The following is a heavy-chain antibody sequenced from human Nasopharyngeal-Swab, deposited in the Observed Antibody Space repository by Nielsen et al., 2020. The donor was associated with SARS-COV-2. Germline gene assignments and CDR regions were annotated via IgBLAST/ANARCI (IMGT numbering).Heavy chain of an antibody. CDR3: ARDGVLYYYGMDV. D-gene: IGHD6-13*01. CDR2: ISSSSSTI. V-gene: IGHV3-48*04. Sequence: GGSLRLSCAASGFTFSSYSLNWVRQAPGKGLEWVSFISSSSSTIKYADSVKGRFTISRDNAKNSLYLQMNSLRAEDTAVYYCARDGVLYYYGMDVWGQGTTVTVSS. CDR1: GFTFSSYS. J-gene: IGHJ6*02.